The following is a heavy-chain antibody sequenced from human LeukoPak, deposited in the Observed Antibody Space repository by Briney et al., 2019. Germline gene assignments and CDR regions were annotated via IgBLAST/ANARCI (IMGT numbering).Heavy chain of an antibody. CDR3: ARSLGRALYYFDY. D-gene: IGHD6-6*01. V-gene: IGHV3-33*01. CDR1: GFTFSSYG. CDR2: IWYDGSNK. Sequence: GGSLRLSCAASGFTFSSYGMHWVRQAPGKGLEWVAVIWYDGSNKYYADSVEGRFTISRDNSKNTLYLQMNSLRAEDTAVYYCARSLGRALYYFDYWGQGTLVTVSS. J-gene: IGHJ4*02.